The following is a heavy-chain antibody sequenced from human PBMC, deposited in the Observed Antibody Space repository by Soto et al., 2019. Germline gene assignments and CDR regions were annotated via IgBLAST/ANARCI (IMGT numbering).Heavy chain of an antibody. CDR2: FDPEDGET. D-gene: IGHD3-22*01. CDR3: ATVSYYDSSGYYYYFDY. Sequence: GASVKVSCKVSGYTLNELSMHWVRQAPGKGLEWMGGFDPEDGETIYAQKFQGRVTMTEDTSTGTAYMELSSLRSEDTAVYYCATVSYYDSSGYYYYFDYWGQGTLVTVSS. V-gene: IGHV1-24*01. J-gene: IGHJ4*02. CDR1: GYTLNELS.